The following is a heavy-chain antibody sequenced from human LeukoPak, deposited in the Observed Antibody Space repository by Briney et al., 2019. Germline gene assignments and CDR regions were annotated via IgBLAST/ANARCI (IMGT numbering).Heavy chain of an antibody. V-gene: IGHV1-24*01. J-gene: IGHJ3*02. D-gene: IGHD1-26*01. CDR2: FDPEDGET. Sequence: ASVKVSCKVSGYTLTELSMHWVRQAPGKGLEWMGGFDPEDGETIYAQKFQGRVTMTEDTSTDTAYMELSSLRSEDTAVYYCATDLDSYYWFAFDIWGQGTMVTVSS. CDR1: GYTLTELS. CDR3: ATDLDSYYWFAFDI.